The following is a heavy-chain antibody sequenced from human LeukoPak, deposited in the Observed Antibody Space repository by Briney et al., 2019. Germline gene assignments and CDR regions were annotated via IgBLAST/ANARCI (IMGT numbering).Heavy chain of an antibody. CDR1: AFTFRSYG. CDR2: IQNDGTKK. D-gene: IGHD6-19*01. CDR3: VKDWAEAILAGGFQH. J-gene: IGHJ1*01. Sequence: GGSLRLSCAASAFTFRSYGMQWGRRAPGEGLEWVALIQNDGTKKYYADSVKGRFSISRDNSRHTLYLEMNSLRPEATAVYYCVKDWAEAILAGGFQHWGQGTLVTVSS. V-gene: IGHV3-30*02.